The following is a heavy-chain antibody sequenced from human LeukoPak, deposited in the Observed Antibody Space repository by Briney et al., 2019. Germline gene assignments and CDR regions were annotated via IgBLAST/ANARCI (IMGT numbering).Heavy chain of an antibody. CDR3: AKDGDYDILTGWAYTSYYFDY. D-gene: IGHD3-9*01. V-gene: IGHV3-23*01. CDR2: ISGGST. Sequence: GGSLRLSCAASGFTFSSYGMSWVRQAPGKGLEWVSAISGGSTYYADSVKGRFTISRDNSKNTQYLQMNSLRAEDTAVYYCAKDGDYDILTGWAYTSYYFDYWGQGTLVTVSS. J-gene: IGHJ4*02. CDR1: GFTFSSYG.